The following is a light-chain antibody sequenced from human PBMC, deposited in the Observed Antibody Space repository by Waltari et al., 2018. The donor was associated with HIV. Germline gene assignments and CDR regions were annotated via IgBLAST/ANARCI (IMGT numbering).Light chain of an antibody. J-gene: IGKJ1*01. CDR2: GAS. CDR1: QGIRDK. CDR3: LQDSDYPWT. V-gene: IGKV1-17*01. Sequence: DTQMTQSPSSLSASIGDSVTITCRASQGIRDKLGWYQQKPGKAPQRLIYGASNLQSGVPSRFSGSRSGTEFTLTIISLQPEDFATYYCLQDSDYPWTFGQGTKVEIK.